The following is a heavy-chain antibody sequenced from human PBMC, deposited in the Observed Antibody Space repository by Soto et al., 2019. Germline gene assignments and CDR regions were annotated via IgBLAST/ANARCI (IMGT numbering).Heavy chain of an antibody. D-gene: IGHD3-10*01. CDR2: ISSTSSTK. CDR1: GFTFSSHA. V-gene: IGHV3-48*02. CDR3: ARRITMVRGPYYYYGMDV. Sequence: PGGSLRLSCAASGFTFSSHAMTWVRQSPGNGLEWVSFISSTSSTKDYADSVKGRFTISRDNAKNSLYLQMNSLRDGDTAVYYCARRITMVRGPYYYYGMDVWGQGTTVTVSS. J-gene: IGHJ6*02.